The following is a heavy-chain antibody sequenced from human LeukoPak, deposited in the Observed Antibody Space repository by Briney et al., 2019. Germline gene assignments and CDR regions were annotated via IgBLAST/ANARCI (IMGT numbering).Heavy chain of an antibody. J-gene: IGHJ4*02. CDR2: ISGSGGST. CDR3: AKRERNYEVDN. V-gene: IGHV3-23*01. Sequence: PGGSLRLSCEASGFTFTNYAMTWVRQAPGKGLEWVSIISGSGGSTYYADSVKGRFTVSRDNSKNTLYLQMNSLRAEDTAVYYCAKRERNYEVDNWGQGTLVTVSS. D-gene: IGHD1-7*01. CDR1: GFTFTNYA.